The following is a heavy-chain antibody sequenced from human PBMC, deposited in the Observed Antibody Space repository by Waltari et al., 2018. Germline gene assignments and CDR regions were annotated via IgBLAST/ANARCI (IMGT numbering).Heavy chain of an antibody. CDR3: TRGEAVRDDFQN. V-gene: IGHV1-2*02. J-gene: IGHJ1*01. D-gene: IGHD1-1*01. Sequence: VHLVQSGADVKTPGASVTVSCKASGYNFIDYFIHWGRQAPGQGLEWMGWVQPHNGTTIYAQTFQGRVTITRDTSSQTAYLKLNSLTSDDAAVYYCTRGEAVRDDFQNWGLGTLVTVSS. CDR2: VQPHNGTT. CDR1: GYNFIDYF.